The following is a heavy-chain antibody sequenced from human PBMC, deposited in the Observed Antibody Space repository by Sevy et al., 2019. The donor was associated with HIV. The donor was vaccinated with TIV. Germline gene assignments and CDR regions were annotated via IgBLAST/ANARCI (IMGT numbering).Heavy chain of an antibody. D-gene: IGHD2-15*01. CDR1: GFSVSSNC. CDR2: IYSDGRT. J-gene: IGHJ6*02. CDR3: TREDIVLGEDNYYGMDV. V-gene: IGHV3-53*01. Sequence: GGSLRLSCVVSGFSVSSNCMSWVRQAPGKGLEWVSSIYSDGRTYYADSVRGRFTISRDTSKNTVYLEMKSLRAEDTAVYYCTREDIVLGEDNYYGMDVWGHGTTVTVSS.